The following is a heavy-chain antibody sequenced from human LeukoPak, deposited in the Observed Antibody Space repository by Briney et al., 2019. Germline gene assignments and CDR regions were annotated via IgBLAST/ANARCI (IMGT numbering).Heavy chain of an antibody. J-gene: IGHJ4*02. D-gene: IGHD2-8*01. CDR3: ARQGPVWPFDY. Sequence: SQTLSLTCAISGDSVSSNSAAWNWIRQSPSRGLEWLGRTYFRSKWYYDYAVSVKRRIAINPDTSENQFSLQLNSVTPEDTAVYFCARQGPVWPFDYWGQGTLVTVSS. CDR2: TYFRSKWYY. V-gene: IGHV6-1*01. CDR1: GDSVSSNSAA.